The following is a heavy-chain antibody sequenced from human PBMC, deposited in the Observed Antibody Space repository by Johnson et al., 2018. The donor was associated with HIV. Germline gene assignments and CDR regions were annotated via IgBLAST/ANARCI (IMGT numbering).Heavy chain of an antibody. J-gene: IGHJ3*02. CDR1: GFTFSSYD. Sequence: EVQLVESGGGLVQPGGSLRLSCAASGFTFSSYDMHWVRQATGKGLEWVSAIGTAGDTYYPGSVEGRFTISRENAKNSLYLQMNSLRAEDTAVYYCARDLSRYQRQSGDAFDIWGQGTMVTVSS. D-gene: IGHD2-2*01. CDR2: IGTAGDT. V-gene: IGHV3-13*01. CDR3: ARDLSRYQRQSGDAFDI.